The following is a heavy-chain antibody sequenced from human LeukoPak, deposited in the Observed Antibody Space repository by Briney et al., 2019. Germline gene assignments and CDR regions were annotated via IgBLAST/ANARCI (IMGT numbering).Heavy chain of an antibody. J-gene: IGHJ4*02. V-gene: IGHV3-43*01. CDR1: GFTFAEYT. D-gene: IGHD6-19*01. CDR3: VKDLVAASENVRGWYPMDD. Sequence: QTGGSLRLSCAASGFTFAEYTMHWVRQAPGKGLEWVSLISWNGARIHYGDSVKGRFTISRDNSKNSLYLQMNSLRTEDTALYYCVKDLVAASENVRGWYPMDDWGQGTLVTVSS. CDR2: ISWNGARI.